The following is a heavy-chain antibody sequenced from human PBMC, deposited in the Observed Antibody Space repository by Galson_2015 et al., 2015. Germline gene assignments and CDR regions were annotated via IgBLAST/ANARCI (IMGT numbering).Heavy chain of an antibody. CDR3: ARQILDYDFWSGYYPTNFDY. Sequence: VKGRFTISRDNAKNSLYLQMNSLGAADTAVYYCARQILDYDFWSGYYPTNFDYWGQGTLVTVSS. D-gene: IGHD3-3*01. V-gene: IGHV3-11*06. J-gene: IGHJ4*02.